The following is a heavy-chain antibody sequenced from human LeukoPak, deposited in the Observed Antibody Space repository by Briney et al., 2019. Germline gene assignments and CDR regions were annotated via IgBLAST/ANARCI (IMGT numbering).Heavy chain of an antibody. D-gene: IGHD2-15*01. J-gene: IGHJ1*01. CDR3: ARRLLGYCSGGSCYSGYFQH. V-gene: IGHV4-34*01. Sequence: SETLSLTCTVSYDSVSNYYWSWIRQPPGKGLEWIGEINHSGSTNSNPSLKSRVTISVDTSKNQFSLKLSSVTAADTAVYYCARRLLGYCSGGSCYSGYFQHWGQGTLVTVSS. CDR1: YDSVSNYY. CDR2: INHSGST.